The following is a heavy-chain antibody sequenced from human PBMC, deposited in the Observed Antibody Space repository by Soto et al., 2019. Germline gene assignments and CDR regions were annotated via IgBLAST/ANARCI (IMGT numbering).Heavy chain of an antibody. V-gene: IGHV4-31*03. CDR3: ARLIHNWNAPQRAFDI. Sequence: SETLSLICTVSGGSISSGVYYWSWIRQHPGKGLEWIGYIYYSGSTYYNPSLKSRVTISVDTSKNQFSLKLSSVTAADTAVYYCARLIHNWNAPQRAFDIWGQGTMVIVSS. CDR2: IYYSGST. J-gene: IGHJ3*02. CDR1: GGSISSGVYY. D-gene: IGHD1-20*01.